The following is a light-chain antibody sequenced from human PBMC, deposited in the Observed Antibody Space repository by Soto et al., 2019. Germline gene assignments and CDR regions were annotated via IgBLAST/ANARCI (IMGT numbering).Light chain of an antibody. V-gene: IGLV2-8*01. CDR1: SSDVGGYNY. J-gene: IGLJ2*01. CDR2: EVS. CDR3: SSYAGSNMVV. Sequence: QSALTQPPSASGSPGQSVTISFTGTSSDVGGYNYVSWYQQHPGKATKLMIYEVSKRPSGVPNRFSGSKSGNTASLTVSGLQAEDDADYYCSSYAGSNMVVFGGGTTLTVL.